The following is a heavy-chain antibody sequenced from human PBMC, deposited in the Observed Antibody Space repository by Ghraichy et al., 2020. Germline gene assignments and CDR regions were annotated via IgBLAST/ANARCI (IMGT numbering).Heavy chain of an antibody. D-gene: IGHD3-16*01. J-gene: IGHJ4*01. CDR2: MNPNSGNT. Sequence: ASVKVSCKASGYTFTSYDINWVRQATGQGLEWMGWMNPNSGNTGYAQKFQGRVTITRNTSISTAYMELSSLRSEDTAVYYCARGINVWASYPWPYWGHGTLVTVSS. V-gene: IGHV1-8*03. CDR1: GYTFTSYD. CDR3: ARGINVWASYPWPY.